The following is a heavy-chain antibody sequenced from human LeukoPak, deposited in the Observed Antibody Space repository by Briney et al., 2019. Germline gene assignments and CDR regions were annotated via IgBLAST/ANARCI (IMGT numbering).Heavy chain of an antibody. CDR2: IKQDGSEK. D-gene: IGHD3-22*01. CDR3: ARDHYDSSGYFGVIPNYFDY. Sequence: PGGSLRLSCAASGFTLSSYWMSWVRQAPGKGLEWVANIKQDGSEKYYVDSVKGRFTISRDNAKNSLYLQMNSLRAEDTAVYYCARDHYDSSGYFGVIPNYFDYWGQGTLVTVSS. J-gene: IGHJ4*02. V-gene: IGHV3-7*01. CDR1: GFTLSSYW.